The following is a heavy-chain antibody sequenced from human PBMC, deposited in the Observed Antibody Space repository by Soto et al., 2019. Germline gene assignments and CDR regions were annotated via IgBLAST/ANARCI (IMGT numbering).Heavy chain of an antibody. D-gene: IGHD3-22*01. V-gene: IGHV4-34*01. CDR3: ARGYDRNFAY. CDR2: INHSGST. J-gene: IGHJ4*02. CDR1: GGSFSGYY. Sequence: LSLTCAVYGGSFSGYYWNWIRQPPGKGLEWIGEINHSGSTNYNPSLKSRVTISLDTSKNQFSLKLSSMTAADTAVYYCARGYDRNFAYWGQGTLVTVSS.